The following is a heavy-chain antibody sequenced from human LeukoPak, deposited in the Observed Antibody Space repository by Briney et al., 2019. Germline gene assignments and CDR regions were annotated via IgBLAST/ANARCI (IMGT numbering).Heavy chain of an antibody. V-gene: IGHV3-7*04. J-gene: IGHJ4*02. CDR1: GLTFSSYR. Sequence: PGGSLRLSCAASGLTFSSYRMSWVRQAPGKGLEWVANIKQDGSEKYYVDSVKGRFTISRDNAKNSLYLQMNSLRAEDTAVYYCAGVLYGSGRVDYWGQGTLVTVSS. CDR2: IKQDGSEK. D-gene: IGHD3-10*01. CDR3: AGVLYGSGRVDY.